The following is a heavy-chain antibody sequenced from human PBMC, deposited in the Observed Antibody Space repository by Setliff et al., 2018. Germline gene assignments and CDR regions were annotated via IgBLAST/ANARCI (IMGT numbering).Heavy chain of an antibody. Sequence: SETLSLTCTVSGGSISSSSYYWGWIRQPPGKGLEWIGSIYYSGSTYYNPSLKSRVTISVDTSKNQFSLKLTSVTAADTAVYYCVRALLWSGEGRFDPWGQGTLVTVSS. J-gene: IGHJ5*02. D-gene: IGHD3-10*01. V-gene: IGHV4-39*01. CDR2: IYYSGST. CDR1: GGSISSSSYY. CDR3: VRALLWSGEGRFDP.